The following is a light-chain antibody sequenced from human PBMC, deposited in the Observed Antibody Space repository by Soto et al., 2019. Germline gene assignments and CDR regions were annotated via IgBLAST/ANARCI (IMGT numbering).Light chain of an antibody. J-gene: IGLJ1*01. Sequence: QSVLTQPASVSGSPGQSITISCTGTSSDVGGYNYVSWYQQRPGKAPELMIYDVSNRPSGVSNRFSGSKSGNTASLTISGLQAEDEADYYCSSYTSSSTLVFGTGTKVTVL. V-gene: IGLV2-14*01. CDR2: DVS. CDR3: SSYTSSSTLV. CDR1: SSDVGGYNY.